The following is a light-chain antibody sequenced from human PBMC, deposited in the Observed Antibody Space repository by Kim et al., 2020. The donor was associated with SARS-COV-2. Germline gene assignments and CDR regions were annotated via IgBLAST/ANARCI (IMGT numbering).Light chain of an antibody. CDR2: EVN. CDR1: SSDIGGNTV. CDR3: SSYAGRQNLV. J-gene: IGLJ2*01. V-gene: IGLV2-8*01. Sequence: GRTVTIARTGTSSDIGGNTVVAWYQQHPGKAPHVIIYEVNNRPSGVADRFSGCKSGNTDSLPVPGLQAEHEADYYCSSYAGRQNLVFGGGTQLTVL.